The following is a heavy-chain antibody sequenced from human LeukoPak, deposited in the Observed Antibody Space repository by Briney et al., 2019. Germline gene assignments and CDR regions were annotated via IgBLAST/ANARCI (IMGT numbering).Heavy chain of an antibody. V-gene: IGHV3-53*01. J-gene: IGHJ4*02. CDR3: ARVATGWGVDYFDY. Sequence: GGSLRLSCAASGFTFSSNYMSWVRQAPGRGLEWVSVIYSGGSTYYADSVKGRFTISRDNSKNTLYLQMNSLRAEDTAVYYCARVATGWGVDYFDYWGQGTLVTVSS. CDR1: GFTFSSNY. D-gene: IGHD3-9*01. CDR2: IYSGGST.